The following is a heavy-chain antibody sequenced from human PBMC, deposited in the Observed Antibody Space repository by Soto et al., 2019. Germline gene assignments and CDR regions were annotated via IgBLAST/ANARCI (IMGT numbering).Heavy chain of an antibody. D-gene: IGHD5-18*01. CDR1: GFTFSSYG. CDR3: AKDPCRYSYGNFDY. CDR2: ISYDGSNK. V-gene: IGHV3-30*18. Sequence: QVQLVESGGGVVQPGRSLRLSCAASGFTFSSYGMHWVRQAPGKGLEWVAVISYDGSNKYYADSVKGRFTISRDNSKNTLYLQMNSLIAEDTAVYYCAKDPCRYSYGNFDYWGQGTLVTVSS. J-gene: IGHJ4*02.